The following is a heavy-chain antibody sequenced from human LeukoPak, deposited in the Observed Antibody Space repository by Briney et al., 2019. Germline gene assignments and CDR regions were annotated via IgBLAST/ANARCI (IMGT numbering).Heavy chain of an antibody. V-gene: IGHV3-11*01. CDR1: GFTFSDYY. D-gene: IGHD3-22*01. J-gene: IGHJ4*02. CDR3: ARDLYYYDSSGYSSGY. Sequence: GSLRLSCAASGFTFSDYYMSWIRQAPGKGLEWVSYISSSGSTIYYADSVKGRFTISRDNAKNSLYLQMNSLRAEDTAVYYCARDLYYYDSSGYSSGYWGQGTLVTVSS. CDR2: ISSSGSTI.